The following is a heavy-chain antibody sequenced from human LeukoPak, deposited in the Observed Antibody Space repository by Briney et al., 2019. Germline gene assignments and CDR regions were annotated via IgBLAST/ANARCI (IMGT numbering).Heavy chain of an antibody. J-gene: IGHJ4*02. V-gene: IGHV5-51*01. CDR2: IYPGDSDT. CDR3: ARGDGYSRFDD. Sequence: GESLNISCKGSGYTFTSSWIGWVRQMPGKGLEWMGIIYPGDSDTSYSPSFQGQVTISADKSIRTAYLQWSSLKASDTAIFYCARGDGYSRFDDWGQGTLVTVSS. CDR1: GYTFTSSW. D-gene: IGHD5-24*01.